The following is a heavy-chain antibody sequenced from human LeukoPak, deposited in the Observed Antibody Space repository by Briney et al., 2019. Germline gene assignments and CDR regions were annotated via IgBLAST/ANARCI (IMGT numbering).Heavy chain of an antibody. CDR3: AKEFARYSSGWYYFGDAFDI. J-gene: IGHJ3*02. CDR2: ISGHSSTV. CDR1: GFTFSSYS. V-gene: IGHV3-48*01. Sequence: GGSLRLSCAASGFTFSSYSMNWVRQAPGKGLEWVSYISGHSSTVYYADSVKGRFTISRDNAKNSLYLQMNSLRAEDTAVYYCAKEFARYSSGWYYFGDAFDIWGQGTMVTVSS. D-gene: IGHD6-19*01.